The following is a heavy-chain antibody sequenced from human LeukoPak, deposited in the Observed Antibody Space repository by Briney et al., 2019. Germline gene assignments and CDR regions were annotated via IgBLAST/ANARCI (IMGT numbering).Heavy chain of an antibody. D-gene: IGHD2-2*01. CDR1: GFTFSSYA. CDR3: AKDPSRRPAGFDY. V-gene: IGHV3-23*01. Sequence: PGGSLRLSCAVSGFTFSSYAMSWVRQAPGKGLEWVSAISGSGGSTYYADSVKGRFTISRDNPKNTLYLQMNSLRAEDTAVYYCAKDPSRRPAGFDYWGQGTLVTVSS. J-gene: IGHJ4*02. CDR2: ISGSGGST.